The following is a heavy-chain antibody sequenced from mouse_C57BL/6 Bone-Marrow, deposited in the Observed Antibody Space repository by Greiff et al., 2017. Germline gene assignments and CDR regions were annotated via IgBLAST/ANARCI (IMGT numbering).Heavy chain of an antibody. V-gene: IGHV1-64*01. J-gene: IGHJ2*01. Sequence: QVQLQQPGAELVKPGASVKLSCKASGYTFTSYWMHWVKQRPGQGLEWIGMIHPNSGSTNYNEKFKSKATLTVDKSSSTAYMQLSSLTSEDSAVYYCARHCYGSSYHFDYWGQGTTLTVSS. CDR1: GYTFTSYW. CDR3: ARHCYGSSYHFDY. CDR2: IHPNSGST. D-gene: IGHD1-1*01.